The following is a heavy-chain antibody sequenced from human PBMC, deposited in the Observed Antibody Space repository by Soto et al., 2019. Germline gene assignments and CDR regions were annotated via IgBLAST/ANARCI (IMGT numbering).Heavy chain of an antibody. D-gene: IGHD3-22*01. CDR1: GFPFNIYA. CDR2: ISGSGGGA. V-gene: IGHV3-23*01. CDR3: AKCGYDSSGDYY. Sequence: GVCLRLSCAASGFPFNIYAMSWVRQAPGKGLEWVSAISGSGGGAYYADSVEGRFTISRDNSNNTLYLQMSSLRAEDTAVCDCAKCGYDSSGDYY. J-gene: IGHJ6*01.